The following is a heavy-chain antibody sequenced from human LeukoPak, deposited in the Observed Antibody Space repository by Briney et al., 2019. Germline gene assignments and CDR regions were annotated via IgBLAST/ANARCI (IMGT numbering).Heavy chain of an antibody. J-gene: IGHJ3*02. D-gene: IGHD6-19*01. Sequence: GGSLRLSCAASGFTFSDYSMNWVRQAPGKGLEWVSSISSSSSYIYYADSVKGRFTISRDNAKNSLYLQMNSLRAEDTAVYYCASSRGWANGAFDIWGQGTMVTVSS. CDR3: ASSRGWANGAFDI. CDR1: GFTFSDYS. V-gene: IGHV3-21*01. CDR2: ISSSSSYI.